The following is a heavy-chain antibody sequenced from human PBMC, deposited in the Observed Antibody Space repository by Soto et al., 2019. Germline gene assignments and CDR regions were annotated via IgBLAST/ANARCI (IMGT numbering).Heavy chain of an antibody. CDR1: GFIFRNYA. J-gene: IGHJ1*01. CDR2: ITASGDGT. D-gene: IGHD3-3*01. V-gene: IGHV3-23*01. CDR3: ARSGHEIWGVYDL. Sequence: GGSLRLSCVGSGFIFRNYAMSWVRQAPAKGLEWISAITASGDGTFFADSVKGRFTVSRDNSRSTAFLQLDSLTAEDTALYYCARSGHEIWGVYDLWGQGT.